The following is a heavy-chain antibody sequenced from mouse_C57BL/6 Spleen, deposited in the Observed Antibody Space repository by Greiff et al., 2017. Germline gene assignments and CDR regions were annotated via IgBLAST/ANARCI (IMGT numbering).Heavy chain of an antibody. CDR1: GYAFSSYW. CDR3: ARGGYYSNYDYFDY. J-gene: IGHJ2*01. D-gene: IGHD2-5*01. V-gene: IGHV1-80*01. CDR2: IYPGDGDT. Sequence: VQLQESGAELVKPGASVKISCKASGYAFSSYWMNWVKQRPGKGLEWIGQIYPGDGDTNYNGKFKGKATLTADKSSSTAYMQLSSLTSEDSAVYFCARGGYYSNYDYFDYWGQGTTLTVSS.